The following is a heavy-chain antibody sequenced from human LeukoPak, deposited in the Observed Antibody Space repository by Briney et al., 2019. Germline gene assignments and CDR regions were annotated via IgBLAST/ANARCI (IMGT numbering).Heavy chain of an antibody. CDR3: ATTSPQYYYDSSGYYAFDI. CDR1: GFTFSSYS. CDR2: ISSSSSYI. Sequence: GGSLRLSCAASGFTFSSYSKNWVRQAPGKGLEWVSSISSSSSYIYYADSVKGRFTISRDNAKNSLYLQMNSLRAEDTAVYYCATTSPQYYYDSSGYYAFDIWGQGTMVTVSS. J-gene: IGHJ3*02. D-gene: IGHD3-22*01. V-gene: IGHV3-21*01.